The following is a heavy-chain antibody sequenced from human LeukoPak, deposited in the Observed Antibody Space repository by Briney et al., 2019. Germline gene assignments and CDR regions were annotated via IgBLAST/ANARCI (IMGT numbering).Heavy chain of an antibody. CDR3: AKGGYCSSSSCHKNYYYYMDV. V-gene: IGHV3-23*01. J-gene: IGHJ6*03. D-gene: IGHD2-2*02. Sequence: PGGSLRLSCAASGFTFSNYAMSWVRQAPGKGLEWVSAISGSGGSTYYADSVKGRFTISRDNSKNTLYLQMNSLRAEEPAVYYCAKGGYCSSSSCHKNYYYYMDVWGKGSTVTVSS. CDR2: ISGSGGST. CDR1: GFTFSNYA.